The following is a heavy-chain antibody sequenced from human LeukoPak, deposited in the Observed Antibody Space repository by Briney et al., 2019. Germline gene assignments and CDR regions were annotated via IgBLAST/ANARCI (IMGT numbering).Heavy chain of an antibody. CDR1: GGSISSGGYY. CDR3: ARMEVYDSSGYPFDY. V-gene: IGHV4-31*03. Sequence: SETLSLTCTVSGGSISSGGYYWSWIRQHPGKGLEWIGYIYYSGSTYYNPSLKSRVTISVDTYKNQFSLKLSSVTAADTAVYYCARMEVYDSSGYPFDYWGQGTLVTVAS. D-gene: IGHD3-22*01. J-gene: IGHJ4*02. CDR2: IYYSGST.